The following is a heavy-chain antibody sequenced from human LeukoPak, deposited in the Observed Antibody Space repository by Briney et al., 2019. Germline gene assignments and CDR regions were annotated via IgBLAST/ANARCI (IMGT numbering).Heavy chain of an antibody. CDR1: GFTFSSYA. J-gene: IGHJ4*02. Sequence: PGRSLRLSCAASGFTFSSYAMHWVRLAPGKGLEWVAVISYDGSNKYYADSVKGRFTISRDNSKNTLYLQMNSLRAEDTAVYYCARDQAYYDSSGYAWYFDYWGQGTLVTVSS. CDR2: ISYDGSNK. D-gene: IGHD3-22*01. V-gene: IGHV3-30-3*01. CDR3: ARDQAYYDSSGYAWYFDY.